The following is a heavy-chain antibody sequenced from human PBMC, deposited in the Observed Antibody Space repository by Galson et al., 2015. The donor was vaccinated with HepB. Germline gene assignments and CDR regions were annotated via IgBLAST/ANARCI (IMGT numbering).Heavy chain of an antibody. D-gene: IGHD5-24*01. CDR2: INPSGGST. CDR3: ARDTGSSEKMATTAPDY. Sequence: SVKVSCKASGYTFTSYYMHWVRQAPGQGLEWMGIINPSGGSTSYAQKFQGRVTMTRDTSTSTVYMELSSLRSEDTAVYYCARDTGSSEKMATTAPDYWGQGTLVTVSS. CDR1: GYTFTSYY. V-gene: IGHV1-46*01. J-gene: IGHJ4*02.